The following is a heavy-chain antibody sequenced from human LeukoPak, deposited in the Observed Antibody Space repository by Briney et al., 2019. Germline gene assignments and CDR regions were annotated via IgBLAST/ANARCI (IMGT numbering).Heavy chain of an antibody. D-gene: IGHD4-17*01. V-gene: IGHV5-51*01. CDR2: IYPGDSDT. CDR1: GYSFTSYW. J-gene: IGHJ3*02. Sequence: GESLKISCKGSGYSFTSYWIGWVRQMPGKGLEWMGVIYPGDSDTRYSPSFQGQVTISADKSISTAYLQWSSLKASDTAMYYCARHPRTTVTTLPDAFDIWGQGTMVTVSS. CDR3: ARHPRTTVTTLPDAFDI.